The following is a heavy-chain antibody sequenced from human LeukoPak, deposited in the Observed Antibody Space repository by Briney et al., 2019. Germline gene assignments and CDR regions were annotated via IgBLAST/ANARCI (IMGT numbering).Heavy chain of an antibody. CDR3: ASRLRERFDS. CDR1: GYSFPNYW. V-gene: IGHV5-51*01. J-gene: IGHJ4*02. Sequence: GESLKISCKVSGYSFPNYWIGWVRQMPGEGLEWLGILYPGDSDTRYSPSFQGQVTISADKSISAAYLQWSSLKASDTAMYYCASRLRERFDSWGQGTLVTVSS. D-gene: IGHD5-12*01. CDR2: LYPGDSDT.